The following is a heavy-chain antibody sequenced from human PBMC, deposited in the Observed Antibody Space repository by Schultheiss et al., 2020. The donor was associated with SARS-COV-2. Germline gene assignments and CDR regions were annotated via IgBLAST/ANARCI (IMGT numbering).Heavy chain of an antibody. J-gene: IGHJ6*02. CDR1: GYTFTSYY. CDR3: ARVAYSSSSNRGTEYYYYGMDV. CDR2: MNPNSGNT. Sequence: ASVKVSCKASGYTFTSYYMHWVRQATGQGLEWMGWMNPNSGNTGYAQKFQGRVTITADKSTSTAYMELSSLRSEDTAVYYCARVAYSSSSNRGTEYYYYGMDVWGQGTTVTVSS. D-gene: IGHD6-6*01. V-gene: IGHV1-8*03.